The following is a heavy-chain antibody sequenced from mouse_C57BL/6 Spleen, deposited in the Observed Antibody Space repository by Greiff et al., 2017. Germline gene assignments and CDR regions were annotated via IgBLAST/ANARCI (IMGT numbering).Heavy chain of an antibody. D-gene: IGHD2-4*01. CDR1: GYAFSSSW. V-gene: IGHV1-82*01. J-gene: IGHJ3*01. CDR2: IYPGDGDT. Sequence: QVHVKQSGPELVKPGASVKISCKASGYAFSSSWMNWVKQRPGKGLEWIGRIYPGDGDTNYNGKFKGKATLTADKSSSTAYMQLSSLTSEDSAVYFCARGIYYDYDGFAYWGQGTLVTVSA. CDR3: ARGIYYDYDGFAY.